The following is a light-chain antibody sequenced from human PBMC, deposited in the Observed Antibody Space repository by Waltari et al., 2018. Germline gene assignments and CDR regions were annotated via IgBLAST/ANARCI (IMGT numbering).Light chain of an antibody. CDR1: QSVLYSSNNKNY. CDR3: QQYASTPLT. CDR2: RAF. V-gene: IGKV4-1*01. J-gene: IGKJ5*01. Sequence: DIVMTQSPDSLAVSLGERATINCKSSQSVLYSSNNKNYLAWYQQKPGQPPKLLIYRAFTLESGVPDRFSGSGSGTDFTLTISSLQAEDVAVYYCQQYASTPLTFGQGTRLEIK.